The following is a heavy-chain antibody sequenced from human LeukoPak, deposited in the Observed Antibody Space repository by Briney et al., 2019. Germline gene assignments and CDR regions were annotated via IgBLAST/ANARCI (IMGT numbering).Heavy chain of an antibody. CDR3: AKEETASKPSDLDH. V-gene: IGHV3-30*02. CDR2: IRYDGSDK. J-gene: IGHJ4*02. CDR1: GFIFTDYG. Sequence: GGSLRLSCAASGFIFTDYGMHWVRQAPGKGLEWLTFIRYDGSDKYYADSVKGRFTISRDNSKNTLYLQMNSLTSEDTAVYYCAKEETASKPSDLDHGGKGILVTFSS. D-gene: IGHD5-18*01.